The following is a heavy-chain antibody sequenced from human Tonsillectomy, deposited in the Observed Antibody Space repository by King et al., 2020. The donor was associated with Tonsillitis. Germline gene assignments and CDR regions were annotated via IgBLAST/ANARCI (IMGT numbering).Heavy chain of an antibody. CDR3: PRDKDYYYYMDV. Sequence: VQLVESGGGLVQPGGSLRLSCAASGFTFRSYEMNWVRQAPGKGLEWVSYISSSGSTIYYADSVKGRFTISRENAKNSLYLQMNSLRAEDTAVYYCPRDKDYYYYMDVWGKGTTVTVSS. V-gene: IGHV3-48*03. CDR2: ISSSGSTI. CDR1: GFTFRSYE. J-gene: IGHJ6*03.